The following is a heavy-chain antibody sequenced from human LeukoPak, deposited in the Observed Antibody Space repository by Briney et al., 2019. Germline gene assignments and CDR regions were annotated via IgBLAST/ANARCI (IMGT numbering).Heavy chain of an antibody. J-gene: IGHJ5*02. CDR2: IYPGDSDT. CDR1: GYSFTSYW. Sequence: GESLKIYCKSSGYSFTSYWIGWVRQMPGKGLEWMGIIYPGDSDTRYSPSFQGQVTISADKSISTAYLQWSSLKASDTAMYYCARRHTELYGDYVLANWFDPWGQGTLVTVSS. CDR3: ARRHTELYGDYVLANWFDP. V-gene: IGHV5-51*01. D-gene: IGHD4-17*01.